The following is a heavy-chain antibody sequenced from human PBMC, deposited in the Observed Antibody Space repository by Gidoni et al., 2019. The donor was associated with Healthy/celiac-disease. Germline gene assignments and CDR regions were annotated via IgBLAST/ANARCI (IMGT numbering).Heavy chain of an antibody. J-gene: IGHJ6*02. V-gene: IGHV1-69*04. CDR1: GGTFSSYA. D-gene: IGHD2-2*01. CDR2: IIPILGIA. Sequence: QVQLVQSGAEVKKPGSSVKVSCKASGGTFSSYAISWVRQAPGQGLEWMGRIIPILGIANYAQKFQGRVTITADKSTSTAYMELSSLRSEDTAVYYCARESSSVPAAKGLYYYYGMDVWGQGTTVTVSS. CDR3: ARESSSVPAAKGLYYYYGMDV.